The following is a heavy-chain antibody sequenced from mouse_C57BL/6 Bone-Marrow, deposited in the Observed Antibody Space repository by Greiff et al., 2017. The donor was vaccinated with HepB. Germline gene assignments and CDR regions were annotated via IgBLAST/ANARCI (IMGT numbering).Heavy chain of an antibody. CDR2: IDPSDSYT. V-gene: IGHV1-69*01. Sequence: VKLQQPGAELVMPGASVKLSCKASGYTFTSYWMHWVKQRPGQGLEWIGEIDPSDSYTNYNQKFKGKSTLTVDKSSSTAYMQLSSLTSEDSAVYYCARRSKRDFDYWGQGTTLTVSS. J-gene: IGHJ2*01. CDR3: ARRSKRDFDY. CDR1: GYTFTSYW.